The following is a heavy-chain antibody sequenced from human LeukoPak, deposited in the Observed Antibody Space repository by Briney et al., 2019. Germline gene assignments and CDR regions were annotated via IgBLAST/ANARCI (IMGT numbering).Heavy chain of an antibody. Sequence: SETLSLTCTVSGGSISSYYWSWIRQPDGKGMGWNGRIYTSGSTNYNPSLKSRVTMSADTSKNQFSLKLSSVTAADTAVYYCARGIGLVSGSSTEDAFDIWGQGTMVIVSS. CDR2: IYTSGST. D-gene: IGHD1-26*01. CDR3: ARGIGLVSGSSTEDAFDI. V-gene: IGHV4-4*07. J-gene: IGHJ3*02. CDR1: GGSISSYY.